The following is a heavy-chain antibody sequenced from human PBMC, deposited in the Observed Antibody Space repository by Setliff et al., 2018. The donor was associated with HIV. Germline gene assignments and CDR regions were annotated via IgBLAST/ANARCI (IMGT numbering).Heavy chain of an antibody. CDR1: GYTFTDYY. J-gene: IGHJ3*02. CDR3: ARYLISTESVVVITPLAVDM. D-gene: IGHD2-21*01. CDR2: INAHSGDT. Sequence: GASVKVSCKASGYTFTDYYIQWVRQAPGQGLEWMGWINAHSGDTNYAGEGQGRVTISAAESTRTAYMELSSLRAEDTAVYYCARYLISTESVVVITPLAVDMWGQGTMVTVS. V-gene: IGHV1-2*07.